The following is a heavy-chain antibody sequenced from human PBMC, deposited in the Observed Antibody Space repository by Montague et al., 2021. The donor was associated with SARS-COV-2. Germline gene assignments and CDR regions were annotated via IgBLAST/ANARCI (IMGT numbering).Heavy chain of an antibody. V-gene: IGHV4-38-2*02. Sequence: SETLSLTCTVSGYSIITGYYGGWTRQPPGHGLEWIGTIYHSGSTYFNPSLKSRVTISVDTSKNQFSLNLSSVTAADTAVYYCAKVAGSHDTFDIWGRGTMVTVSS. D-gene: IGHD6-19*01. CDR2: IYHSGST. J-gene: IGHJ3*02. CDR1: GYSIITGYY. CDR3: AKVAGSHDTFDI.